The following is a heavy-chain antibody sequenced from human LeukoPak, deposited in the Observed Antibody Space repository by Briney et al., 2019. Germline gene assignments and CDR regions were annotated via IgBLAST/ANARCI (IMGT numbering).Heavy chain of an antibody. CDR1: GGSFSGYY. J-gene: IGHJ4*02. Sequence: SETLSLTCAVYGGSFSGYYWSWIRQPPGKGLEWIGEINHSGSTNYNPSLKSRVTISVDTSKNQFSLKLSSVTAADTAVYYCAREPDSSGSARVVSGVNADYWGQGTLVTVSS. D-gene: IGHD3-22*01. CDR3: AREPDSSGSARVVSGVNADY. V-gene: IGHV4-34*01. CDR2: INHSGST.